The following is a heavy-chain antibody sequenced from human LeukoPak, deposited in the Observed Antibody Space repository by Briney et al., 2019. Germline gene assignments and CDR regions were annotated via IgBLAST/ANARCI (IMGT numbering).Heavy chain of an antibody. D-gene: IGHD3-10*01. V-gene: IGHV3-64D*06. Sequence: GGSLRLSCSASGFTFSSYAMHWVRQAPGKGLEYVSAISSNGGSTYYADSVKGRFTISRDNSKNTLYLQMSSLRAEDTAVYYCVKGQTEGLWFGELAFDYWGQGTLVTVSS. J-gene: IGHJ4*02. CDR2: ISSNGGST. CDR3: VKGQTEGLWFGELAFDY. CDR1: GFTFSSYA.